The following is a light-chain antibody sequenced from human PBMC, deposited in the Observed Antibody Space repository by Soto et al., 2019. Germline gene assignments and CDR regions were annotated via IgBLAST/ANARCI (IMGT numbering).Light chain of an antibody. V-gene: IGKV2-28*01. CDR2: LGA. CDR1: QSLLHSNGYNY. CDR3: MQALHTPYT. Sequence: DIVMTQSPLSLPVTPGEPASISCRSSQSLLHSNGYNYLDWYLQKPGQSPQLLIYLGANRASGVXDXFSGSGSDTDFTLKISSVEAEYVGVYYCMQALHTPYTFGQGTKLEIK. J-gene: IGKJ2*01.